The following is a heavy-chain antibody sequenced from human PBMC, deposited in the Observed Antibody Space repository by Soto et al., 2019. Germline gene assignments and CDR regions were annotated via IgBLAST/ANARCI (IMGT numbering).Heavy chain of an antibody. J-gene: IGHJ4*02. CDR2: IVVGSGNA. V-gene: IGHV1-58*01. CDR1: GFTFTSSA. CDR3: TVDTYRPDY. D-gene: IGHD3-16*02. Sequence: SVKVSCKTSGFTFTSSAVQWVRQIRGQGLEWIGWIVVGSGNAKYAQKFQQRVTITRDKSTNTAYLEVTSLRPGDTAVYYCTVDTYRPDYWGQGTLVTVSS.